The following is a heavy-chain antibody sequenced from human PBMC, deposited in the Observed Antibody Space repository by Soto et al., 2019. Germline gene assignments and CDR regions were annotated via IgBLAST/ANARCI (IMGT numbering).Heavy chain of an antibody. CDR1: GFTFDDYA. D-gene: IGHD5-18*01. CDR3: AKDTGVDTAFGYYFDY. J-gene: IGHJ4*02. CDR2: ISWNSGNI. V-gene: IGHV3-9*01. Sequence: QSGGSLRLSCAASGFTFDDYAMHWVRQAPGKGLEWVSGISWNSGNIGYADSVKGRFTISRDNAKNSLYLQMNSLRAEGTALYYCAKDTGVDTAFGYYFDYWGQGTLVTVSS.